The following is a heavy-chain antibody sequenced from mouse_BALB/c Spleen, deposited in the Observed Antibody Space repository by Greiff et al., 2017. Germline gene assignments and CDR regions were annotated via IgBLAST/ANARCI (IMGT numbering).Heavy chain of an antibody. V-gene: IGHV2-6-7*01. J-gene: IGHJ3*01. CDR1: GFSLTGYG. CDR2: IWGDGST. CDR3: ARVYYGSSYAWFAY. Sequence: VNVVESGPGLVAPSQSLSITCTVSGFSLTGYGVNWVRQPPGKGLEWLGMIWGDGSTDYNSALKSRLSISKDNSKSQVFLKMNSLQTDDTARYYCARVYYGSSYAWFAYWGQGTLVTVSA. D-gene: IGHD1-1*01.